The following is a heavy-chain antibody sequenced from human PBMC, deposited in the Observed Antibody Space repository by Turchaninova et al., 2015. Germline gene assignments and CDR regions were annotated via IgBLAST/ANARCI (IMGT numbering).Heavy chain of an antibody. V-gene: IGHV3-30*02. D-gene: IGHD3-16*01. Sequence: QVQLVESGGGVVQPGGSLRLSCAASGFTFRGYGMHWVRQAPGKGLGWLAFILYDGTNKYYADSVKGRFTSSRDNSKNTLYLQMNSRRAEDTAVYSCAKDQGTLFGYFENWGQGTLVTVSS. CDR2: ILYDGTNK. CDR1: GFTFRGYG. CDR3: AKDQGTLFGYFEN. J-gene: IGHJ4*02.